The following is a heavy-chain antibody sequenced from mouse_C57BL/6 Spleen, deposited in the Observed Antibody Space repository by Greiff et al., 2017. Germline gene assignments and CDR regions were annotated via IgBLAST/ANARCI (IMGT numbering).Heavy chain of an antibody. V-gene: IGHV1-55*01. CDR2: IYRGSGST. CDR3: ARFDDGYYDFDY. D-gene: IGHD2-3*01. CDR1: GYAFSSYW. J-gene: IGHJ2*01. Sequence: VQLQQSGAELVKPGASVKISCKASGYAFSSYWMNWVKQRPGKGLEWIGDIYRGSGSTNYNEKFKSKATLTVDTSSSTAYMQLSSLTSEDSAVYYCARFDDGYYDFDYWGQGTTLTVSS.